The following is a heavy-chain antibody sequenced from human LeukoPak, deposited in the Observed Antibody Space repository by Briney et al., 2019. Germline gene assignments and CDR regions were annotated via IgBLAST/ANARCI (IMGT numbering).Heavy chain of an antibody. CDR3: ARDRGVRGVMEGAFDI. CDR1: GYSISNGHY. V-gene: IGHV4-38-2*02. Sequence: NPSETLSLTCAVSGYSISNGHYWGWIRQPPGKGLEWIGNIYHSGSPYDNPSLKSRVTISVDTSKNQFSLKLTSATAADTAVYFCARDRGVRGVMEGAFDIWGQGTMVTVSS. J-gene: IGHJ3*02. CDR2: IYHSGSP. D-gene: IGHD3-10*01.